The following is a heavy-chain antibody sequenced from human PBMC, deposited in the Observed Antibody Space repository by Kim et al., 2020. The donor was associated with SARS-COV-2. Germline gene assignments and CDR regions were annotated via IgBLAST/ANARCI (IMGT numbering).Heavy chain of an antibody. CDR1: GFTFSSYA. CDR3: AKGLGGYQLLYSKDYGMDV. CDR2: ISGSGGST. V-gene: IGHV3-23*01. D-gene: IGHD2-2*02. J-gene: IGHJ6*02. Sequence: GGSLRLSCAASGFTFSSYAMSWVRQAPGKGLEWVSAISGSGGSTYYADSVKGRFTISRDNSKNTLYLQMNSLRAEDTAVYYCAKGLGGYQLLYSKDYGMDVWGQGTTVTVSS.